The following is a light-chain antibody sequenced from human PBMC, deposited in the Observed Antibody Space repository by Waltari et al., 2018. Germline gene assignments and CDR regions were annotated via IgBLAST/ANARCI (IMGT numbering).Light chain of an antibody. CDR1: SSDVGGYNY. CDR2: KVI. V-gene: IGLV2-14*01. J-gene: IGLJ2*01. Sequence: QSALTQPASVSGSPGQSITISCTGTSSDVGGYNYVSWYQQHPGKVPKLMIYKVINLPSGFSIGFSGSKSGNTASLTISGLQAEDEADYYCTSYTDSRIFDVVFGGGTRLTVL. CDR3: TSYTDSRIFDVV.